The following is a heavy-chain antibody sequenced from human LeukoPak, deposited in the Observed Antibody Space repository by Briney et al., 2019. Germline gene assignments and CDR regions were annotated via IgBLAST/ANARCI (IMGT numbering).Heavy chain of an antibody. V-gene: IGHV1-18*01. CDR1: GYTFTSYG. CDR2: ISAYNGNT. D-gene: IGHD6-13*01. Sequence: ASVKVSSKPSGYTFTSYGISWVRQAPGQGLEWMGWISAYNGNTNYAQKLQGRVTMTTDTSTSTAYMELRSLRSDDTAVYYCARDNRGSSSWRSFFDYWGQGTLVTVSS. J-gene: IGHJ4*02. CDR3: ARDNRGSSSWRSFFDY.